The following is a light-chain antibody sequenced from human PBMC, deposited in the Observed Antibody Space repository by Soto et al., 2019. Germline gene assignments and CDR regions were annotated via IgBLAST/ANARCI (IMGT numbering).Light chain of an antibody. J-gene: IGKJ1*01. CDR2: GAS. CDR3: QQYGRQ. Sequence: DSVLAQSPVTLSFSPGEIATLSCRASQSVTSDYLAWYQQKPGQAPRLLIHGASSRATGIPDRFSGSGYGTDFTLTISRLEPEDFAVYYCQQYGRQFGQGTKVDIK. CDR1: QSVTSDY. V-gene: IGKV3-20*01.